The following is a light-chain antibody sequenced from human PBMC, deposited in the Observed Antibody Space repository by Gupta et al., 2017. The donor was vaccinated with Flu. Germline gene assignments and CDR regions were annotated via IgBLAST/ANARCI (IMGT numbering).Light chain of an antibody. J-gene: IGKJ2*01. CDR2: GES. CDR3: QQYGSSPLYK. Sequence: TVLTQSPDTLSLSPGERATLSCRASQSVSRGYLAWYQQKPGQAPRLLIYGESNRATGIPDRFSGSGSGTDFTLTISRLEPEDSAVYYCQQYGSSPLYKFGQGTKLEIK. V-gene: IGKV3-20*01. CDR1: QSVSRGY.